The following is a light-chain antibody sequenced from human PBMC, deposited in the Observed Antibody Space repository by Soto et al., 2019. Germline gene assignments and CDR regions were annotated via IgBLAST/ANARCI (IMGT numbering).Light chain of an antibody. CDR2: HVS. CDR1: SSDFGGYNY. Sequence: QSVLTQPASVSGSPGQSITISCTGTSSDFGGYNYVSWYQQYPGKVPKLLIYHVSNRPSGVSNRFSGSKSGNTASLTISGLQAEDEADSFCTSFTSDNLYVFGTGTKVTVL. J-gene: IGLJ1*01. CDR3: TSFTSDNLYV. V-gene: IGLV2-14*03.